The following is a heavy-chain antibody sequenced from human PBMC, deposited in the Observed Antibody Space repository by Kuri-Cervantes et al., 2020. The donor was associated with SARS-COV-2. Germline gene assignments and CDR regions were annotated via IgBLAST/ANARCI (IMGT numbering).Heavy chain of an antibody. CDR1: GFTFSSYS. CDR2: ISSSSSYT. J-gene: IGHJ4*02. D-gene: IGHD3-3*01. CDR3: ARGRYDFWSGFFPPTL. Sequence: GESLKISCAASGFTFSSYSMNWVRQAPGKGLEWVSSISSSSSYTYYADSVKGRFTISRDNAKNSLYLQMNSLRAEGTAVYYCARGRYDFWSGFFPPTLWGQGTLVTVSS. V-gene: IGHV3-21*01.